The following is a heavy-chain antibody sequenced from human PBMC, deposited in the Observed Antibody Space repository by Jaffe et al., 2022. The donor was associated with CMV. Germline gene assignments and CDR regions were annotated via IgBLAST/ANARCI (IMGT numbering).Heavy chain of an antibody. D-gene: IGHD2-15*01. CDR1: GFTFSSYS. CDR3: ARVPVYCSGGSCPDY. CDR2: ISSSSSYI. Sequence: EVQLVESGGGLVKPGGSLRLSCAASGFTFSSYSMNWVRQAPGKGLEWVSSISSSSSYIYYADSVKGRFTISRDNAKNSLYLQMNSLRAEDTAVYYCARVPVYCSGGSCPDYWGQGTLVTVSS. V-gene: IGHV3-21*01. J-gene: IGHJ4*02.